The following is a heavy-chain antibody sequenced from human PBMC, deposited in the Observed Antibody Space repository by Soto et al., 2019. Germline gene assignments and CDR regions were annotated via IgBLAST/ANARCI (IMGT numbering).Heavy chain of an antibody. D-gene: IGHD2-2*01. Sequence: QVQLVQSGAEVKKPGSSVKVSCKASGGTFSSYTISWVRQAPGQGLEWMGRIIPILGIANYAQKFQGRVTITADKSESTAYMERSSLESEDTAVYYCARDGGGVVVPAADWYFDLWGRGTLVTVSS. J-gene: IGHJ2*01. CDR1: GGTFSSYT. V-gene: IGHV1-69*08. CDR2: IIPILGIA. CDR3: ARDGGGVVVPAADWYFDL.